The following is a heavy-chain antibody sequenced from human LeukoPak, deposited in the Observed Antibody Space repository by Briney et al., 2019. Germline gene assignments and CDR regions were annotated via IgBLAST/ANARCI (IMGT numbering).Heavy chain of an antibody. CDR3: ARPRTTGYYYGMDV. V-gene: IGHV3-21*01. J-gene: IGHJ6*02. CDR1: GFTFSSYS. D-gene: IGHD1-7*01. CDR2: ISSSSSYI. Sequence: GGSLRLSCAASGFTFSSYSMNWVRQAPGKGLEWVSSISSSSSYIYYADSVKGRFTISRDNAKNSLYLQMNSLRAEDTAVYYCARPRTTGYYYGMDVWGQGTTVTVSS.